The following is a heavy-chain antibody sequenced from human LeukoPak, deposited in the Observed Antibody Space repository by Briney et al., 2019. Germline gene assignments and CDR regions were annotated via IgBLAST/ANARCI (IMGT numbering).Heavy chain of an antibody. Sequence: GRSLRLSCAASGFAFSNYAMHWVRQAPGKGLEWVAMTSYDGGNKYYADSVRGRFTISRDNSKNTLHMQMNTLRPEDTAMYYCVTLVPPAGTFDIWGQGTVVTVSS. V-gene: IGHV3-30-3*01. CDR3: VTLVPPAGTFDI. CDR1: GFAFSNYA. CDR2: TSYDGGNK. J-gene: IGHJ3*02. D-gene: IGHD6-13*01.